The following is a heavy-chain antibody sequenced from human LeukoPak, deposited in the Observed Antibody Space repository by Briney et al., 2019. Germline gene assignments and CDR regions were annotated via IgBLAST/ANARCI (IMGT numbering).Heavy chain of an antibody. V-gene: IGHV1-18*01. J-gene: IGHJ6*03. D-gene: IGHD4-17*01. CDR3: ARRTTVTTREYYYYMDV. CDR2: ISAYNGNT. Sequence: ASVKVSSTASGYTFTSYGISWVRQAPGQGLEWTGWISAYNGNTNYAQKLQGRVTMTTDTSTSTAYMELRGLRSDDTAVYYCARRTTVTTREYYYYMDVWGKGTTVTVSS. CDR1: GYTFTSYG.